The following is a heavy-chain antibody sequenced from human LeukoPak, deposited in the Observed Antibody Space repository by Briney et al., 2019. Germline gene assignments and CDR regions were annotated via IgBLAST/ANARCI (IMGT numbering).Heavy chain of an antibody. D-gene: IGHD6-13*01. CDR1: GFTFGDYA. CDR3: AKGRTAAGPGGRFDP. CDR2: ISWNSGSI. Sequence: GGSLRLSCAASGFTFGDYAMHWVRQAPGKGLEWVSGISWNSGSIEYADSVKGRFTISRDNAKNSLYLQMNSPTLEDTALYYCAKGRTAAGPGGRFDPWGQGSLVTVSS. V-gene: IGHV3-9*01. J-gene: IGHJ5*02.